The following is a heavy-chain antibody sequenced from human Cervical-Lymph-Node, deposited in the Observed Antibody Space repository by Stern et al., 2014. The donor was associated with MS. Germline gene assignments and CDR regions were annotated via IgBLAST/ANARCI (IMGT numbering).Heavy chain of an antibody. CDR1: GGTLIKHG. CDR2: FIAIFGTT. Sequence: VQLVESGAEVKKPGSSVQVSCKASGGTLIKHGISWVRQAPGQGLEWMGVFIAIFGTTDYAQKFQGRVTISADESASTAYMELSSLRSEDTAVYYCARDNDDNGMDVWGQGTTVIVSS. D-gene: IGHD2-8*01. V-gene: IGHV1-69*01. J-gene: IGHJ6*02. CDR3: ARDNDDNGMDV.